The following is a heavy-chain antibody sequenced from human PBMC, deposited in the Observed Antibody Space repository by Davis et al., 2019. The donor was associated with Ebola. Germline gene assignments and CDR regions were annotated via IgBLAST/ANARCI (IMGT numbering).Heavy chain of an antibody. CDR3: ARGITMVRALDWFDP. CDR2: IIPILGIA. Sequence: SVKVSCKASGGTFSSYAISWVRQAPGQGLEWMGRIIPILGIANYAQKFQGRVTITADKSTSTAYMELSSLRSEDTAVYYCARGITMVRALDWFDPWGQGTLVTVSS. D-gene: IGHD3-10*01. V-gene: IGHV1-69*04. J-gene: IGHJ5*02. CDR1: GGTFSSYA.